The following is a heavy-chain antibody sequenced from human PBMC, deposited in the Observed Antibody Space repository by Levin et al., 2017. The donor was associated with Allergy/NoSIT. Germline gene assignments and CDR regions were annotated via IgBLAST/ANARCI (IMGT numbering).Heavy chain of an antibody. CDR3: ASLTRDIVVVPAAPVTYYDGMDV. CDR1: GGSISSSSYY. CDR2: IYYSGST. Sequence: SETLSLTCTVSGGSISSSSYYWGWIRQPPGKGLEWIGSIYYSGSTYYNPSLKSRVTISVDTSKNQFSLKLSSVTAADTAVYYCASLTRDIVVVPAAPVTYYDGMDVWGQGTTVTVSS. J-gene: IGHJ6*02. D-gene: IGHD2-2*01. V-gene: IGHV4-39*01.